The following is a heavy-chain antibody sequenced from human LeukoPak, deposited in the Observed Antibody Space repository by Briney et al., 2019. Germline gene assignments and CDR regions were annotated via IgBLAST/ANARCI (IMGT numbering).Heavy chain of an antibody. D-gene: IGHD6-13*01. CDR3: AKSLYSSSFQPTFDY. Sequence: GGSLRLSCAASGFTFSSYSMNWVRQAPGKGLEWVSAISGSGGSTYYADSVKGRFTISRDNSKNTLYLQMNSLRAEDTAVYYCAKSLYSSSFQPTFDYWGQGTLVTVSS. J-gene: IGHJ4*02. V-gene: IGHV3-23*01. CDR1: GFTFSSYS. CDR2: ISGSGGST.